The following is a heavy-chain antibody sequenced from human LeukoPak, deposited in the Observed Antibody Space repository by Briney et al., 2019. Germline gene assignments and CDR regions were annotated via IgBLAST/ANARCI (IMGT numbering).Heavy chain of an antibody. CDR2: IKSKTDGGTT. CDR3: TTNYGDYSRPVDY. V-gene: IGHV3-15*01. D-gene: IGHD4-17*01. Sequence: MSGGSLRLSCAASGFTFSSCAMSWVRQAPGKGLEWVGRIKSKTDGGTTDYAAPVKGRSTISRDDSKNTLYLQMNSLKTEDTAVYYCTTNYGDYSRPVDYWGQGTLVTVSS. CDR1: GFTFSSCA. J-gene: IGHJ4*02.